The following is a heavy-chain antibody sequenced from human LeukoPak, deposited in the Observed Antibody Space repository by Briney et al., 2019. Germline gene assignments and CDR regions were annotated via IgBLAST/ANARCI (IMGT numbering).Heavy chain of an antibody. D-gene: IGHD2-21*02. J-gene: IGHJ5*02. CDR3: ARINTYGVTFNDASNWFDP. CDR1: GYTFTSYG. V-gene: IGHV1-18*01. Sequence: GASVKVSCKASGYTFTSYGISWVRQAPGQGLEWMGWISAYNGNTNYAQKFQGRVTITADKSTSTAYMELSSLRSEDTAVYYCARINTYGVTFNDASNWFDPWGQGTLVTVSS. CDR2: ISAYNGNT.